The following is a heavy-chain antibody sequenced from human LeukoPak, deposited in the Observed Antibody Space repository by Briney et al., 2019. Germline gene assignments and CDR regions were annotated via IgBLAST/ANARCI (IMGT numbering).Heavy chain of an antibody. CDR3: ARAMSHYGDSEPEPRWYFDL. Sequence: SETLSLTCAVYGESFINYYWSWIRQPPGKGLEWIGEINHGGGTNYNPSLKSRVTISVDTSKNHFSLKLSSVSAADTAVYFCARAMSHYGDSEPEPRWYFDLWGRGTLVTVSS. CDR1: GESFINYY. V-gene: IGHV4-34*01. CDR2: INHGGGT. J-gene: IGHJ2*01. D-gene: IGHD1-14*01.